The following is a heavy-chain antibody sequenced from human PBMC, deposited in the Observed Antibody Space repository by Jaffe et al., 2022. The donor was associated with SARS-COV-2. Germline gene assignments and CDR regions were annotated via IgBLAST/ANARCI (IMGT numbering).Heavy chain of an antibody. CDR2: IKQDGSDE. CDR1: GFTFSSYW. D-gene: IGHD1-26*01. J-gene: IGHJ6*02. V-gene: IGHV3-7*03. Sequence: EVQLVESGGGSVQPGGSLRLSCATSGFTFSSYWMGWVRQAPGKGLEWVANIKQDGSDEYYVDSVKGRFTISRDNAMNSLYLQMNSLRGEDTAVYYCARGPRAVGQTSRYYGMDVWGQGTTVTVCS. CDR3: ARGPRAVGQTSRYYGMDV.